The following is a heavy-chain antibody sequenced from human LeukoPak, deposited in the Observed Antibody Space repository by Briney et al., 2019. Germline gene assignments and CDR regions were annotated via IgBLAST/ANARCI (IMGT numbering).Heavy chain of an antibody. V-gene: IGHV3-23*01. CDR2: ITGSGGDT. CDR1: GFTFNYYA. J-gene: IGHJ4*02. Sequence: GGSLRLSCAASGFTFNYYALGWVRQAPGKGLEWVSTITGSGGDTYYAASVKGRFTISRDNSKNTLCLQMNSLRAEDTAVYYCAKAGVGAATFDYWGQGTLVTVSS. D-gene: IGHD1-26*01. CDR3: AKAGVGAATFDY.